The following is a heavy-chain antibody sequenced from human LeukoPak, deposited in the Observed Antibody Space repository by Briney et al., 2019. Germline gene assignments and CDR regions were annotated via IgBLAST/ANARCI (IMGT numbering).Heavy chain of an antibody. CDR3: ARKVYHRFDY. Sequence: GGSLRLSCAASGFTFSSYAMTWVRQAPGKGLEWVSAISTSGDSTYYADSVRGRFTISRDNSKNTLYLQMTSLRAEDTAAYYCARKVYHRFDYWGQGTLVTVSS. V-gene: IGHV3-23*01. J-gene: IGHJ4*02. CDR1: GFTFSSYA. D-gene: IGHD2-2*01. CDR2: ISTSGDST.